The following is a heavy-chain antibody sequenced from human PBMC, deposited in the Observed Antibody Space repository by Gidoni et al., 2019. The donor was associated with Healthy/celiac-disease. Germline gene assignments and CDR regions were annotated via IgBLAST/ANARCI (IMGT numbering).Heavy chain of an antibody. CDR1: GGSISSGGYY. Sequence: QVQLQESGPGLVKPSQTLSLTCTVSGGSISSGGYYWCWIRQHPGKGLEWIGYIYYSGSTYYNPALKSRVTISVDTSKNQFSLKLSSVTAADTAVYYCARGRHHMRYFDRSYYYYGMDVWGQGTTVTVSS. J-gene: IGHJ6*02. V-gene: IGHV4-31*03. CDR3: ARGRHHMRYFDRSYYYYGMDV. CDR2: IYYSGST. D-gene: IGHD3-9*01.